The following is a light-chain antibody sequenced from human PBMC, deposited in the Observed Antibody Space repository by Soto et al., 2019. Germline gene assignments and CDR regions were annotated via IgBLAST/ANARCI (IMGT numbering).Light chain of an antibody. CDR2: DVS. CDR3: CSYAGSSTVV. Sequence: QSALTQPRSVSGSPGQSVTISCTGTSSDVGGYNYVSWYQQHPGKAPKLIIYDVSKRPSGVPDRFSGSKSGNTASLTISGLQAEDEADYYCCSYAGSSTVVFGGGTKLTV. CDR1: SSDVGGYNY. J-gene: IGLJ2*01. V-gene: IGLV2-11*01.